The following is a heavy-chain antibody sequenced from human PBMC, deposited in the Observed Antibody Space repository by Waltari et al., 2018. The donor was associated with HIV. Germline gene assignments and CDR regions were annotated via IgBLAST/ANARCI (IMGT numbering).Heavy chain of an antibody. D-gene: IGHD2-21*01. Sequence: QVQLVQSGAEVKKPGASVKVSCKASGYTFTDYHIHWVRQAPGQGLEWMGRISPKSGGATYARKCQGRVTMTRDTSFSTAYMDLSSLTSDDSAVYYCATGRRVVNYWGQGTLVTVSS. CDR2: ISPKSGGA. J-gene: IGHJ4*02. CDR1: GYTFTDYH. V-gene: IGHV1-2*06. CDR3: ATGRRVVNY.